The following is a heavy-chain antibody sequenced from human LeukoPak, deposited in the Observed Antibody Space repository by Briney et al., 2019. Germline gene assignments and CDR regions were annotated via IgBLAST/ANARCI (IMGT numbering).Heavy chain of an antibody. V-gene: IGHV3-48*03. J-gene: IGHJ6*03. CDR2: ISSSGSTR. D-gene: IGHD6-13*01. CDR1: GFTFSSYE. CDR3: AKDLSYASTIAAAGVMDV. Sequence: PGGSLRLSCAGSGFTFSSYEMNWVRQAPGKGLEWVSYISSSGSTRYYADSVKGRFTVSRDNAKNSLYLQMNSLRAEDTALYYCAKDLSYASTIAAAGVMDVWGKGTTVTVSS.